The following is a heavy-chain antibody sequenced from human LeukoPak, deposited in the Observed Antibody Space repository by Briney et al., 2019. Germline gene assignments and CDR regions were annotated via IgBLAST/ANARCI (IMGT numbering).Heavy chain of an antibody. Sequence: GASVKVSCKAFGYTLSSYGISWLRRAPGQGLEWIGWISGYNYKTKYAQTFQGRVAMTIDTSTKTVSMELRILRSDDTAVYYCARGNYDFWSGTTNYYFDYWGQGTLVTVSS. CDR3: ARGNYDFWSGTTNYYFDY. V-gene: IGHV1-18*04. CDR2: ISGYNYKT. J-gene: IGHJ4*02. D-gene: IGHD3-3*01. CDR1: GYTLSSYG.